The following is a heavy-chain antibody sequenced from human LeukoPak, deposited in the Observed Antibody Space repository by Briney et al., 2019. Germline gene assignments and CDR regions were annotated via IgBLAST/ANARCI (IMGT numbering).Heavy chain of an antibody. CDR3: ARGGYFYYFDY. CDR2: IYHSGST. Sequence: SETPSLTCTVSGGSISSGGYYWSWIRQPPGKGLEWIGYIYHSGSTYYNPSLKSRVTISVDRSKNPFSLKLSSVTAADTAVYYCARGGYFYYFDYWGQGTLVTVSS. CDR1: GGSISSGGYY. V-gene: IGHV4-30-2*02. J-gene: IGHJ4*02. D-gene: IGHD5-12*01.